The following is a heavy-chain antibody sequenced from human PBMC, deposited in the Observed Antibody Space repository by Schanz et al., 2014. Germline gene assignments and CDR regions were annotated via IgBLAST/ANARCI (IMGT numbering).Heavy chain of an antibody. J-gene: IGHJ4*02. CDR3: ARNKYTSGWYYFDY. CDR1: GASMDNYY. Sequence: QVQLQESGPGLVRPSETLSLTCTVSGASMDNYYWSWIRQPPGKGLEWIGYVYNNGRTYYNPSLKSGPTISIEPSPTRVSLNLTSVPAADTAVYFCARNKYTSGWYYFDYWGQGVLVTVSS. V-gene: IGHV4-59*08. D-gene: IGHD6-19*01. CDR2: VYNNGRT.